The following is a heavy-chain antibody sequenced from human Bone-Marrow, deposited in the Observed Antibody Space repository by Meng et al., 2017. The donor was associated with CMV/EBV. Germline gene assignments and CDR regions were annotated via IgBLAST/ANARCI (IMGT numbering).Heavy chain of an antibody. Sequence: AGCTFTNDGIGWLRQAPAQGSEWMGWVSAYNGKTNYAQKLQGRVTMTTDRSTSTAYMELRSLRSDDTAVYYCARGRIAAAGTFWFDPWGQGTLVTVSS. CDR1: GCTFTNDG. J-gene: IGHJ5*02. V-gene: IGHV1-18*01. CDR2: VSAYNGKT. CDR3: ARGRIAAAGTFWFDP. D-gene: IGHD6-13*01.